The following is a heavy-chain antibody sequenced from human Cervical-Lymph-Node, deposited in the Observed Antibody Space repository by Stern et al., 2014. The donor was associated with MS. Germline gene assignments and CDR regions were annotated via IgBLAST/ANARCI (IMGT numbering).Heavy chain of an antibody. Sequence: VQLVESGGGVVQPGRSLRLSCAASGFTFSSYGMHWVRQAPGKGLEWVTVIWHDGSNKYYAASVKGRFPISRDNSKNTVHLQMNSLRAEDTAIYYCARGSAVAGTDYWGQGTLVTVSS. CDR3: ARGSAVAGTDY. V-gene: IGHV3-33*01. CDR1: GFTFSSYG. D-gene: IGHD6-19*01. J-gene: IGHJ4*02. CDR2: IWHDGSNK.